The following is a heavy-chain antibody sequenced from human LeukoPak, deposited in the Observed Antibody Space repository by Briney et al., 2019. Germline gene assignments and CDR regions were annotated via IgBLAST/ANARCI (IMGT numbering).Heavy chain of an antibody. Sequence: GRSLRLSCAASGFTSSSYPMHWVRQAPGKGLEWVAVILYVGGNDYYADSVKGRFTISRDNSKNTLYLQMNSLRAEDTAVYYCAKSRQWLEYYFDYWGQGTLVTVSS. CDR1: GFTSSSYP. CDR3: AKSRQWLEYYFDY. CDR2: ILYVGGND. D-gene: IGHD6-19*01. J-gene: IGHJ4*02. V-gene: IGHV3-30-3*02.